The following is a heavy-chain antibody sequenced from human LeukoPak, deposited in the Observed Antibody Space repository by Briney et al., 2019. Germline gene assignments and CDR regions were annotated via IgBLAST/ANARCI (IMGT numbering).Heavy chain of an antibody. D-gene: IGHD3-9*01. V-gene: IGHV3-7*03. CDR2: IKEDGSEK. J-gene: IGHJ4*02. CDR1: GFTLSSYW. CDR3: ARLLRYFDWRSSYYFDY. Sequence: GGSLRLSCAASGFTLSSYWMSWVRQAPGKGLEWVANIKEDGSEKYYVDSVKGRFTISRDNAKNSLYLQMNSLRAEDTAVYYCARLLRYFDWRSSYYFDYWGQGTLVTVSS.